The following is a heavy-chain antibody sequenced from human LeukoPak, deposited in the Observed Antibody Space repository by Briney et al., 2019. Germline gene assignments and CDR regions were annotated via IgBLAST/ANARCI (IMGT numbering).Heavy chain of an antibody. V-gene: IGHV4-34*01. CDR2: INHSGST. CDR3: ARERGTRYSGSYRYLDY. D-gene: IGHD1-26*01. J-gene: IGHJ4*02. CDR1: GGSFSGYY. Sequence: SETLSLTCAVYGGSFSGYYWSWIRQPPGKGLEWIGEINHSGSTNYNPSLKSRVTISADTSKNQFSLKLSSVTAADTAVYYCARERGTRYSGSYRYLDYWGQGTLVTVSS.